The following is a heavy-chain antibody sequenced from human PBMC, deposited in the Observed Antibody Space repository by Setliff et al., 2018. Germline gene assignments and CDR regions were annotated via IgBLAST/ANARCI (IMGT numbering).Heavy chain of an antibody. V-gene: IGHV1-18*01. CDR1: GYTFTNYG. CDR3: ARDYYGSGNDAFDI. CDR2: IGAYNGNT. J-gene: IGHJ3*02. D-gene: IGHD3-10*01. Sequence: GASVKVSCKASGYTFTNYGVTWVRQAPGQGLEWMGWIGAYNGNTYNAHKFQGRVTMTSDTSTSTAYMELRSLRSDDTAVYYCARDYYGSGNDAFDIWGQGTMVTVSS.